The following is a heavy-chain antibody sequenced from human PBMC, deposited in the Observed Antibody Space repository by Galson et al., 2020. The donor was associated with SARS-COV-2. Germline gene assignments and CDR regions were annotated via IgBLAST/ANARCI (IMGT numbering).Heavy chain of an antibody. Sequence: GGSLRLSCAASGFTFDDYAMHWVRQAPGKGLEWVSGISWNSGSIGYADSVKGRFTISRDNAKNSLYLQMNSLRAEDMALYYCAKGGSGSYYSHFDYWGQGTLVTVSS. V-gene: IGHV3-9*03. CDR3: AKGGSGSYYSHFDY. CDR2: ISWNSGSI. CDR1: GFTFDDYA. J-gene: IGHJ4*02. D-gene: IGHD1-26*01.